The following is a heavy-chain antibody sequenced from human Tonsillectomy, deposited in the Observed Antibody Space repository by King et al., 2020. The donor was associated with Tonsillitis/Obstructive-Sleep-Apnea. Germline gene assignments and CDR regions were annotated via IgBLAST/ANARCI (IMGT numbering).Heavy chain of an antibody. CDR1: GFTFSTYA. D-gene: IGHD2-2*01. Sequence: VQLVESGGGLVQPGGSLRLSCAASGFTFSTYAMSWVRQAPGKGLEWVSAMSGSDPGTYHADSVKGRFTISRDNSKNTLYLQMNILRAEDTAVYYCAEGSAGLCSGTKCFECDCWGQGTLVTVSS. CDR3: AEGSAGLCSGTKCFECDC. V-gene: IGHV3-23*04. J-gene: IGHJ4*02. CDR2: MSGSDPGT.